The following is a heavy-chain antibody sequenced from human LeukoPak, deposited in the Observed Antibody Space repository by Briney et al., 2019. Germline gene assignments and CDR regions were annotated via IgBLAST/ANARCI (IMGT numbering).Heavy chain of an antibody. V-gene: IGHV4-39*07. J-gene: IGHJ4*02. Sequence: SETLSLTCTVSGGSISSSSYYWGWIRQPPGKGLEWIGSIYYSGSTYYNPSLKSRVTISVDTSKNQFSLKLSSVTAADTAVYYCARVDDSSGYYYVIYYWGQGTLVTVSS. D-gene: IGHD3-22*01. CDR2: IYYSGST. CDR3: ARVDDSSGYYYVIYY. CDR1: GGSISSSSYY.